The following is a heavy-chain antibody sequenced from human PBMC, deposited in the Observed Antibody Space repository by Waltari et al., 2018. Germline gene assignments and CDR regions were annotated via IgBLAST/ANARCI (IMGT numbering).Heavy chain of an antibody. Sequence: QVQLQESGPGLVKPSGTLSLTCAVSGGSISSSNWWSWVRQPPGKGLEWIGEIYYSGSTNYNPSLKSRVTISVDTSKNQFSLKLSSVTAADTAVYYCAREGIELTPGGYFDYWGQGTLVTVSS. CDR3: AREGIELTPGGYFDY. CDR1: GGSISSSNW. J-gene: IGHJ4*02. V-gene: IGHV4-4*02. D-gene: IGHD1-26*01. CDR2: IYYSGST.